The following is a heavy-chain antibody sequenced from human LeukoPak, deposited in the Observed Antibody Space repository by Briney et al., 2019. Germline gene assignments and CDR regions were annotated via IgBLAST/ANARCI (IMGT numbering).Heavy chain of an antibody. Sequence: GESLQISCKGSGYSFTSYWIGWVRQMPGKGLEWMGRIDPSDSYTNYSPSFQGHVTISADKSISTAYLQWSSLKASDTAMYYCARRPLDDSSSFDGMDVWGQGTTVTVSS. CDR2: IDPSDSYT. CDR3: ARRPLDDSSSFDGMDV. J-gene: IGHJ6*02. CDR1: GYSFTSYW. D-gene: IGHD6-13*01. V-gene: IGHV5-10-1*01.